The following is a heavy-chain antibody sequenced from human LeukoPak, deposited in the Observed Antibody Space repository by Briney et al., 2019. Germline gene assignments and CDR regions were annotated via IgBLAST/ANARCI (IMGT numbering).Heavy chain of an antibody. CDR2: INHSGST. V-gene: IGHV4-34*01. CDR1: GGSFSGYY. J-gene: IGHJ4*02. D-gene: IGHD6-13*01. CDR3: ARHRGWDSSWN. Sequence: PSETLSLTCAVYGGSFSGYYWSWIRQPPGKGLEWIGEINHSGSTNYNPSLKSRVTISVDTSKNQFSLKLGSVTAADTAVYYCARHRGWDSSWNWGQGTLVTVSS.